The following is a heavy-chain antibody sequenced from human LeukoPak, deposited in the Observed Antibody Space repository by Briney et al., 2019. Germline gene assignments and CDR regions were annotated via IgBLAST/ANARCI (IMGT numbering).Heavy chain of an antibody. V-gene: IGHV3-21*01. D-gene: IGHD3-22*01. CDR1: GFIFSTYS. Sequence: GGSLRLSCAASGFIFSTYSMNWVRQAPGRGLEWVASIRCSRSFIYYADSVQGRFTISRDNAKNSLYLQMNSLRAEDTAVYYCARVTGGFYSHFDSWGQGTLVTVSS. CDR2: IRCSRSFI. J-gene: IGHJ4*02. CDR3: ARVTGGFYSHFDS.